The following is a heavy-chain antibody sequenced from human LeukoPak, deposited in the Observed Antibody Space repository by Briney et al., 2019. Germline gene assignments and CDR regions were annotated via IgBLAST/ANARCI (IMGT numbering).Heavy chain of an antibody. CDR1: GGSFSGYY. Sequence: PSETLSLTCAVYGGSFSGYYWSWIRQPPGKGLEWIGEINHSGRTNYNPSLKSRVTISVDTSKNQFSLKLRSVTAADTAVYFCAREASRAGTYYFDYWGQGTLLTVSS. V-gene: IGHV4-34*01. D-gene: IGHD3-10*01. CDR2: INHSGRT. CDR3: AREASRAGTYYFDY. J-gene: IGHJ4*02.